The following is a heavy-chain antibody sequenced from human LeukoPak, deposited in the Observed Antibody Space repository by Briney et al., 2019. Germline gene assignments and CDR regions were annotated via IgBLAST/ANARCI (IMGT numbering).Heavy chain of an antibody. D-gene: IGHD5-18*01. Sequence: GSSVKVSCKASGGTFSSYAISWVRQAPGQGLEWMGRIIPILGIANYAQKFQGRVTITADKSTSTAYMELSSLRSEDTAVYYCAREYGGGYSYGYYYWGQGTLVTVSS. CDR2: IIPILGIA. CDR1: GGTFSSYA. CDR3: AREYGGGYSYGYYY. V-gene: IGHV1-69*04. J-gene: IGHJ4*02.